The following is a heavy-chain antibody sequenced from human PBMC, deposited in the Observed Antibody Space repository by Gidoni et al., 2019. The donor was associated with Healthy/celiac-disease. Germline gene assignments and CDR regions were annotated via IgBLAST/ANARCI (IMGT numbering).Heavy chain of an antibody. D-gene: IGHD1-26*01. V-gene: IGHV4-39*07. Sequence: QLQLQESGPGLVKPSETLSLTCTVSGGSISSSSYYWGWIRPPPGKGLEWIGSINYSGSTYYNPSLKSRVTISVDTSKNQFSLKLSSVTAADTAVYYCARDVRGSYVLDYWGQGTLVTVSS. CDR3: ARDVRGSYVLDY. CDR1: GGSISSSSYY. CDR2: INYSGST. J-gene: IGHJ4*02.